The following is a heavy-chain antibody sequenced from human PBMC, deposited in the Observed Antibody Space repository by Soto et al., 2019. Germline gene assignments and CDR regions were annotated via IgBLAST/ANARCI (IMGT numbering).Heavy chain of an antibody. Sequence: QVQLVESGGGVVQPGRSLRLSCAASGLTFSRYAMHWVRQAPGKGLEWVAIISYGGSNKYYADSVRGRFTISRDNSNNTLYLQMNSLRAEDTAVYYCARDREGYCGFDYPAYWGQGTLVTVSS. CDR2: ISYGGSNK. CDR1: GLTFSRYA. CDR3: ARDREGYCGFDYPAY. D-gene: IGHD5-12*01. J-gene: IGHJ4*02. V-gene: IGHV3-30-3*01.